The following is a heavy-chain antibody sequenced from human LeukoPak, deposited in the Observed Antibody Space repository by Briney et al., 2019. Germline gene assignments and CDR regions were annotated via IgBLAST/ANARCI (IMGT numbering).Heavy chain of an antibody. D-gene: IGHD4/OR15-4a*01. V-gene: IGHV3-23*01. J-gene: IGHJ4*02. CDR2: IGGMGKTT. Sequence: PGGSLRLSCAFGSTFSSYPLNWVRQTPGKGLEWVSVIGGMGKTTYYADSVRGRFTISRDKSKNTLYLQMDSLTAEDTAIYYCAKQKASGARSLEYWGQGTLVTVSS. CDR3: AKQKASGARSLEY. CDR1: GSTFSSYP.